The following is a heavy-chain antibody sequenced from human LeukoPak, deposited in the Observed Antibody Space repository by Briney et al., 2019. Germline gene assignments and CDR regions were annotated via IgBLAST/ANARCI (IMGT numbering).Heavy chain of an antibody. D-gene: IGHD4-17*01. CDR2: ISGSGGTT. Sequence: PGGSLRLSCAASGFTFNNYAMNWVRQAPGKGLEWVSVISGSGGTTYYADSVKGRFTISRDNSKNTLYLQMNSLRAEDTAVYYCAKGSDGDYGFDYWGQGTLVTVSS. CDR1: GFTFNNYA. CDR3: AKGSDGDYGFDY. V-gene: IGHV3-23*01. J-gene: IGHJ4*02.